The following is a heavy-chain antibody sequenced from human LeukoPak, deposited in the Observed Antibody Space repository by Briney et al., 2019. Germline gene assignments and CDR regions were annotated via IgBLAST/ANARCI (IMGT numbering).Heavy chain of an antibody. CDR3: ARASIVGARRSNWFDP. V-gene: IGHV4-31*03. J-gene: IGHJ5*02. D-gene: IGHD1-26*01. Sequence: SETLSLTCTVSGGSISSSSYYWGWIRQHPGKGLEWIGYIYYSGSTYYNPSLKSRVTISVDTSKNQFSLKLSSVTAADTAVYYCARASIVGARRSNWFDPWGQGTLVTVSS. CDR1: GGSISSSSYY. CDR2: IYYSGST.